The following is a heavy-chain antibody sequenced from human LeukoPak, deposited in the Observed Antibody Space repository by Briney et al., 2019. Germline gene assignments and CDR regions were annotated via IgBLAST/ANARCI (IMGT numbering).Heavy chain of an antibody. D-gene: IGHD3-3*01. CDR2: VYQTGDT. CDR1: GGSMNNYY. CDR3: ARHPLSAPFDY. V-gene: IGHV4-59*08. J-gene: IGHJ4*02. Sequence: SETLSLTCTVSGGSMNNYYWSWFRRPPGKGLEWIAYVYQTGDTKYNPSLKSRVSISLDTSKNQFSLKLSSVTATDTAVYYCARHPLSAPFDYWGQGILVTV.